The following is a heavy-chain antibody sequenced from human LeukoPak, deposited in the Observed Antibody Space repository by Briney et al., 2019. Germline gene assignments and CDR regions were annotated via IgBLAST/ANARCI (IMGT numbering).Heavy chain of an antibody. Sequence: GRSLRLSCAASGFTFSSYAMHWVRQAPGKGLEWVAVISYDGSYKYYADSVKGRFTISRDNSKNTLYLQMNSLRAEDTAVYYCARETLTFSGWYYFDYWGQGTLVTVSS. V-gene: IGHV3-30-3*01. CDR1: GFTFSSYA. CDR3: ARETLTFSGWYYFDY. CDR2: ISYDGSYK. D-gene: IGHD6-19*01. J-gene: IGHJ4*02.